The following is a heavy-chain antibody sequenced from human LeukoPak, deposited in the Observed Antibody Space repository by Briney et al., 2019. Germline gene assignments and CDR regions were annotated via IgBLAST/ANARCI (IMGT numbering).Heavy chain of an antibody. D-gene: IGHD6-19*01. CDR3: ARQRGSGWYDY. J-gene: IGHJ4*02. CDR1: GFTFSYYY. Sequence: GGSLRLSCAASGFTFSYYYMSWIRQAPGKGLEWVSYISSSGSTIHYADSVKGRFTISRDNAKNSLYLQMNSLRAEDTAVYYCARQRGSGWYDYWGQGTLVTVSS. CDR2: ISSSGSTI. V-gene: IGHV3-11*01.